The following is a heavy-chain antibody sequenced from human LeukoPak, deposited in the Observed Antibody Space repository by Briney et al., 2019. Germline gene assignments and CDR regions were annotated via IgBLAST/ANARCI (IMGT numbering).Heavy chain of an antibody. V-gene: IGHV3-15*01. CDR2: IKSKSDDMTT. J-gene: IGHJ4*02. Sequence: GALRLSCAVSGFTFSNAWMSWVRQAPGKGLEWIGRIKSKSDDMTTDYAVPVKGRFIISRDVSKNSLFLQMNSLKTEDTAVYYCGLGSGRSDFDYWGQGTLVIVSS. CDR3: GLGSGRSDFDY. CDR1: GFTFSNAW. D-gene: IGHD3-10*01.